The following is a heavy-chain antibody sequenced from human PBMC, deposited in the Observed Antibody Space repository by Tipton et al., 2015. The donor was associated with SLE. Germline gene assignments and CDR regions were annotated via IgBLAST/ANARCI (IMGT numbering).Heavy chain of an antibody. V-gene: IGHV4-38-2*01. J-gene: IGHJ4*02. Sequence: TLSLTCVVSGYSISSGYYWGWIRQPPGKGLEWIGNIYHSGSTYYNPSLKSRVTISVDTSRNQFSLRLSSVTAADTAVYYCARHDGYNQFDYWGQGTLVTVSS. CDR1: GYSISSGYY. CDR2: IYHSGST. CDR3: ARHDGYNQFDY. D-gene: IGHD5-24*01.